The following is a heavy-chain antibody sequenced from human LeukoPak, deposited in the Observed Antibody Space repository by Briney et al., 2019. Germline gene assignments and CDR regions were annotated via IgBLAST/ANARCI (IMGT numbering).Heavy chain of an antibody. CDR3: ASRNGGAD. D-gene: IGHD3-16*01. J-gene: IGHJ4*02. Sequence: SETLSLTCSVSGGSINNYYWTWIRQSPGKGLEWIGCVSYDGDTYYSPSLESRVTMSLDTPKRQFSLRLTSVTAADTAVYYCASRNGGADWGQGTLVTVSS. CDR1: GGSINNYY. V-gene: IGHV4-59*08. CDR2: VSYDGDT.